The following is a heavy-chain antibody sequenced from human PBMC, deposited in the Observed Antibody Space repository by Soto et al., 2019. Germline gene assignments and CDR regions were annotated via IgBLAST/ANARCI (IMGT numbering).Heavy chain of an antibody. D-gene: IGHD5-18*01. Sequence: PGGSLRLSCAASGFTFSSYSMNWVRQAPGKGLEWVSYISSSSSTIYYADSVKGRFTISRDNAKNSLYLQMNSLRDEDTAVYYCPSDRGLYSDGLRPRFTSGAYWGPGTLVTVS. CDR2: ISSSSSTI. J-gene: IGHJ4*02. V-gene: IGHV3-48*02. CDR1: GFTFSSYS. CDR3: PSDRGLYSDGLRPRFTSGAY.